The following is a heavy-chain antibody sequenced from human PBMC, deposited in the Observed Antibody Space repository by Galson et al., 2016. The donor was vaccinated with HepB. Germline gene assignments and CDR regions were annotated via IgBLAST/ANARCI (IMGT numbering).Heavy chain of an antibody. Sequence: LRLSCAASGFTFSSYAMSWVRQAPGNGLEWVSGISGSGGDTWYADSVKGRFIMYRENPKNNLYLQMNSLRVDDTAVYYCAKDPRFSSGTRQCDFWGQGTLVTVSS. CDR1: GFTFSSYA. V-gene: IGHV3-23*01. CDR3: AKDPRFSSGTRQCDF. J-gene: IGHJ4*02. D-gene: IGHD3-22*01. CDR2: ISGSGGDT.